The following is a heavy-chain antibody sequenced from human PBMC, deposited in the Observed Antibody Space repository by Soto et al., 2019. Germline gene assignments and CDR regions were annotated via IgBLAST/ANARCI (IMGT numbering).Heavy chain of an antibody. CDR3: ARGVYYGSGSYWAPDYYYGMDV. CDR1: GGSFSGYY. Sequence: SETLSLTCAVYGGSFSGYYWSWIRQPPGKGLEWIGEINHSGSTNYNPSLKSRVTISVDTSKNQFSLKLSSVTAADTAVYYCARGVYYGSGSYWAPDYYYGMDVWGQGTTVTVSS. J-gene: IGHJ6*02. D-gene: IGHD3-10*01. V-gene: IGHV4-34*01. CDR2: INHSGST.